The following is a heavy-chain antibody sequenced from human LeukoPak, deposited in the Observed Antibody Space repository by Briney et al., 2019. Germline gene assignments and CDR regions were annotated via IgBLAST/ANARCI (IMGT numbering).Heavy chain of an antibody. J-gene: IGHJ5*02. CDR2: IKQVGNEK. CDR3: ARDGGDHFFDP. Sequence: GGSLRLSCAASGLTFSRYWMSWVRQAPGKGLEWVANIKQVGNEKYYVDSVRGRFTISRDNAKNSLYLQMNSLRAEDTAVYYCARDGGDHFFDPWGQGTLVTVSS. CDR1: GLTFSRYW. D-gene: IGHD2-21*01. V-gene: IGHV3-7*01.